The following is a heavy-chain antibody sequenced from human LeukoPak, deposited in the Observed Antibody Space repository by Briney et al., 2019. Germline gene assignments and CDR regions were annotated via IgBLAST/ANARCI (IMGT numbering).Heavy chain of an antibody. CDR1: GFTFSSYA. Sequence: RGSLRLSCAAYGFTFSSYAMHWVRQAPGKWLGWVAVISYDGSNKYYADSVKGRFTISRDNSKNTVNLQMNSLRAEDTAVYYCASSIAAAGTCYWGQGTLVTVSS. J-gene: IGHJ4*02. D-gene: IGHD6-13*01. CDR2: ISYDGSNK. V-gene: IGHV3-30-3*01. CDR3: ASSIAAAGTCY.